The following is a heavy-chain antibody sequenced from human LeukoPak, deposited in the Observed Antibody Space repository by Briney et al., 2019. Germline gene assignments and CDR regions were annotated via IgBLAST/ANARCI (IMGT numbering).Heavy chain of an antibody. Sequence: SETLFLTCAVSGYSIRSAYYWGWIRQPPGRGLEWIGNIFHSGNTYYNPSLKSRVTISVDTSNNQFSLQLSSVTAADTAVYYCARLSTGPVGAFDIWGQGTMVTVSS. CDR1: GYSIRSAYY. CDR2: IFHSGNT. J-gene: IGHJ3*02. CDR3: ARLSTGPVGAFDI. V-gene: IGHV4-38-2*01. D-gene: IGHD7-27*01.